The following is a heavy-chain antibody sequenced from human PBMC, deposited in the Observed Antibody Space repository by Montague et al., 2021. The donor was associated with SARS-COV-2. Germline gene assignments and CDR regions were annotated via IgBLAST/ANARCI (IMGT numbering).Heavy chain of an antibody. J-gene: IGHJ4*02. CDR1: GGSFSGYY. CDR3: ARGSTVTHY. Sequence: ESLSLTYAVYGGSFSGYYWSWIRQPPGKGLEWIGEINHSGSTNYNPSLKSRVTISVDTSKNQFSLKLSSVTAADTAVYYCARGSTVTHYWGRGTLVTVSS. V-gene: IGHV4-34*01. CDR2: INHSGST. D-gene: IGHD4-17*01.